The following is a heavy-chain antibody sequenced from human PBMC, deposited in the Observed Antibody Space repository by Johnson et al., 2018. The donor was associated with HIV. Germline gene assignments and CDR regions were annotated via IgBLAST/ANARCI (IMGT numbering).Heavy chain of an antibody. CDR2: ISGSGGST. D-gene: IGHD1-26*01. J-gene: IGHJ3*02. Sequence: QVQLLESGGGLVKPGGSLRLSCAASGFTFSDYYMSWIRQAPGKGMEWVSYISGSGGSTYYADSVKGRFTISRDNSKNTLYLQMNSLRAEDTAVYYCAKDSELLSAFDIWGQGTMVTVSS. CDR1: GFTFSDYY. V-gene: IGHV3-11*01. CDR3: AKDSELLSAFDI.